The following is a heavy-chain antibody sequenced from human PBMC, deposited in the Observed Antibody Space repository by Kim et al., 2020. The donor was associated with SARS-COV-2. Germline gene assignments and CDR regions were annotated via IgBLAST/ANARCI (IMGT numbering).Heavy chain of an antibody. CDR1: GGSFSGYY. V-gene: IGHV4-34*01. CDR2: INHSGST. J-gene: IGHJ6*02. D-gene: IGHD3-9*01. Sequence: SETLSLTCAVYGGSFSGYYWSWIRQPPGKGLEWIGEINHSGSTNYNPSPKSRVTISVDTSKNQFSLKLSSVTAADTAVYYYARASIIFGPMLRYVVWFPPGSGGAYGMDVWGQGTTVTVSS. CDR3: ARASIIFGPMLRYVVWFPPGSGGAYGMDV.